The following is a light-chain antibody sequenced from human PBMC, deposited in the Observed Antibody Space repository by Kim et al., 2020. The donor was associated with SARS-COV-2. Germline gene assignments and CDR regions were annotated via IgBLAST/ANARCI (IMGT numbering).Light chain of an antibody. CDR3: QAWDSNSAI. J-gene: IGLJ2*01. CDR1: NLENKY. Sequence: VSPGQTASITGSGQNLENKYICWYQQKPGQSPVLVIYEDDRRPSGVPDRFSGFNSGDTATLTISGTQPLDEADFYCQAWDSNSAIFGGGTQLTVL. V-gene: IGLV3-1*01. CDR2: EDD.